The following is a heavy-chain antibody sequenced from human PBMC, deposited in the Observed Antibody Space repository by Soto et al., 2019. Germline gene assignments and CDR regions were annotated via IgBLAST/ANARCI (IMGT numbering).Heavy chain of an antibody. D-gene: IGHD2-15*01. Sequence: SETLSLTCSVSGDSISTVDYFWAWIRQPPGQALEYIGYIYKSATTYYNPSFESRVATSLDTSKSQFSLNVTSVTAADTAFYFCARGRYCLTGRCFPNWFDSWGQGTLVTVSS. V-gene: IGHV4-30-4*01. J-gene: IGHJ5*01. CDR1: GDSISTVDYF. CDR3: ARGRYCLTGRCFPNWFDS. CDR2: IYKSATT.